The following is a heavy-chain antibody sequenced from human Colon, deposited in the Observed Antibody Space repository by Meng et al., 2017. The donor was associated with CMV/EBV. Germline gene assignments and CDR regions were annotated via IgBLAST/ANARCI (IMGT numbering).Heavy chain of an antibody. J-gene: IGHJ5*02. CDR3: ARQTSSSSYDH. V-gene: IGHV3-21*01. CDR1: GFTFSSYW. Sequence: GGSLRLSCAASGFTFSSYWMSWVRQAPGKGLEWVASISYGGTYIYYSDSVQGRFSISRDNPKNSMFLQMNSLRPEDTAIYYCARQTSSSSYDHWGQGTLVTVSS. D-gene: IGHD2-2*01. CDR2: ISYGGTYI.